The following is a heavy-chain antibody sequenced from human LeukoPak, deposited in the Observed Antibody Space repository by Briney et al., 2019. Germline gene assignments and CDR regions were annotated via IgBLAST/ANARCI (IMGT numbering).Heavy chain of an antibody. Sequence: SQTLSLTCTVSGGSISSGGYYWSWLRQPPGKGLERIGYIYHSGSTYYNPSLKSRVTISVDRSKNQFSLKLSSVTAAETAVYYCARDANCSSTSCGVYYYYYMDVWGKGTTVTVSS. J-gene: IGHJ6*03. CDR2: IYHSGST. V-gene: IGHV4-30-2*01. CDR1: GGSISSGGYY. CDR3: ARDANCSSTSCGVYYYYYMDV. D-gene: IGHD2-2*01.